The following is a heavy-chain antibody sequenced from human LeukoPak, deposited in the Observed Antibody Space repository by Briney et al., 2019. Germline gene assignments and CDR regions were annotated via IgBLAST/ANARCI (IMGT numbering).Heavy chain of an antibody. J-gene: IGHJ3*02. CDR1: GGSISSYY. D-gene: IGHD2-2*01. V-gene: IGHV4-59*01. Sequence: PSETLSLTCTVSGGSISSYYWSWIRQPPGKGLGWIGYIYYSGSTNYNPSLKSRVTISADTSKNQFSLKLSSVTAADTAVYYCARGDIVVVPAAGDAFDIWGQGTMVTVSS. CDR2: IYYSGST. CDR3: ARGDIVVVPAAGDAFDI.